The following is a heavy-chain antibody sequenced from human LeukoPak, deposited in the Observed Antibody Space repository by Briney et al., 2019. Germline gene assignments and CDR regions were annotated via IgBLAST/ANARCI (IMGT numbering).Heavy chain of an antibody. CDR1: GFTFSSYA. V-gene: IGHV3-23*01. J-gene: IGHJ4*02. Sequence: GGSLRLSCAASGFTFSSYAMSWVRQAPGKGLEWVSSISGSGGSTYYADSVKGRFTISRDNSKNTLYLQLNSLRVEDTAVYYCAKEYSSSRLHTKCDYWGQGTLVTVSS. D-gene: IGHD6-13*01. CDR3: AKEYSSSRLHTKCDY. CDR2: ISGSGGST.